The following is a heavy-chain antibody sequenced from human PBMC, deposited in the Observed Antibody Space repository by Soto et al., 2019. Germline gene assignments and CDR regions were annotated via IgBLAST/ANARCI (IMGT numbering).Heavy chain of an antibody. Sequence: QVQLVQSGAEVKKPGSSVKVSCKASGGTFSSYAISWVRQAPGQGLEWMGGIIPIFGTANYAQKFQGRVTITADESTSTADIELRSLSSEHTAVYYCACHVTYRNYYYGMGVWGQGTTVTVSS. CDR3: ACHVTYRNYYYGMGV. D-gene: IGHD4-4*01. CDR2: IIPIFGTA. V-gene: IGHV1-69*12. CDR1: GGTFSSYA. J-gene: IGHJ6*02.